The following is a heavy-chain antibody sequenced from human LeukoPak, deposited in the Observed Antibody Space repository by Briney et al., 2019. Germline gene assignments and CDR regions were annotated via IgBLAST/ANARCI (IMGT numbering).Heavy chain of an antibody. V-gene: IGHV4-59*01. J-gene: IGHJ4*02. D-gene: IGHD5-12*01. CDR2: IYYSGST. Sequence: SETLSLTCTVSGGSISSYSSSWIRQPPGKGLEWIGYIYYSGSTNYNPSLKSRVTISVDTSKNQFSLKLSSVTAADTAVYYCARSGDDWFFDYWGQGTLVTVSS. CDR3: ARSGDDWFFDY. CDR1: GGSISSYS.